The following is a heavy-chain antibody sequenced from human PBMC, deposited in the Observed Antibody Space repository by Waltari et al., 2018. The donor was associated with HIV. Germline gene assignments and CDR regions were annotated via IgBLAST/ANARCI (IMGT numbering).Heavy chain of an antibody. Sequence: QVQLQESGPGLVKPSQTLSLTCTVSGGSISSGGYYWSWIRQHPGKGLEWIGYIYYSGSTYYNPSLKSRVTISVDTSKNQFSLKLSSVTAADTAVYYCARAPMNYYGSGSYYNVRAFDIWGQGTMVTVSS. CDR1: GGSISSGGYY. J-gene: IGHJ3*02. V-gene: IGHV4-31*03. CDR3: ARAPMNYYGSGSYYNVRAFDI. CDR2: IYYSGST. D-gene: IGHD3-10*01.